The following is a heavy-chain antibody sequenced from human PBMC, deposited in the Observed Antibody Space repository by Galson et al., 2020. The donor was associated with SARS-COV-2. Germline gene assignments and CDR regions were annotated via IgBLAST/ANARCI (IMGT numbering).Heavy chain of an antibody. CDR1: GGSISSSSYY. J-gene: IGHJ5*02. CDR2: IYYSGST. CDR3: ARQRRSEVPAASLWFDP. D-gene: IGHD2-2*01. V-gene: IGHV4-39*01. Sequence: SETLSLTCTVSGGSISSSSYYWGWIRQPPGKGLEWIGSIYYSGSTYYNPSLKSRVTISVDTSKNQFSLKLSSVTAADTAVYYCARQRRSEVPAASLWFDPWGQGTLVTVSS.